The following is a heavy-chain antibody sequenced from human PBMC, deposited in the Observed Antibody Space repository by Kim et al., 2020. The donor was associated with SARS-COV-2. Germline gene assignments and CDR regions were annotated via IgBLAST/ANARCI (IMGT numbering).Heavy chain of an antibody. Sequence: ASVKVSCKASGYTFTSYGISWVRQAPGQGLEWMGWISAYNGNTNYAQKLQGRVTMTTGTSTSTAYMELRSLRSDDTAVYYCARDSLGEGFGQLNYWGQGTLVTVSS. V-gene: IGHV1-18*01. CDR3: ARDSLGEGFGQLNY. CDR1: GYTFTSYG. CDR2: ISAYNGNT. J-gene: IGHJ4*02. D-gene: IGHD3-10*01.